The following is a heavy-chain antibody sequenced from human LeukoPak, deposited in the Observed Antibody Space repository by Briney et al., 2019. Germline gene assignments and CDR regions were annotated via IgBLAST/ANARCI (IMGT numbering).Heavy chain of an antibody. CDR2: IYYSGRS. J-gene: IGHJ3*02. V-gene: IGHV4-59*12. D-gene: IGHD3-3*01. CDR1: GGSISTYY. CDR3: ARGSITVVPAFDI. Sequence: SETLSLTCTLSGGSISTYYSSWIRQPPGKGLEWIGYIYYSGRSSYNPSLKSRGTISVDTSKNQFSLKLSSVTAADTAVYYCARGSITVVPAFDIWGQGTMVTVSS.